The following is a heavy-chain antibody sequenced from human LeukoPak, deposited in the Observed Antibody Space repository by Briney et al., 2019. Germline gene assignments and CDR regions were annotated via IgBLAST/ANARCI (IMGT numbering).Heavy chain of an antibody. CDR1: GFTFSNYW. Sequence: GGSLRLSCAASGFTFSNYWMHWVRQAPGKGLVWVSRINSDGSSTTSADSVKGRFTISRDNAKNTLYLQMNSLRAEDTAVYYCARGGTKITIFGVVIIYPYDYWGQGTLVTVSS. CDR2: INSDGSST. CDR3: ARGGTKITIFGVVIIYPYDY. V-gene: IGHV3-74*01. J-gene: IGHJ4*02. D-gene: IGHD3-3*01.